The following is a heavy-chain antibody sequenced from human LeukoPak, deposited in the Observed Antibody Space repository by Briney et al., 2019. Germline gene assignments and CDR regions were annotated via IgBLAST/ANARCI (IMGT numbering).Heavy chain of an antibody. Sequence: PGGSLSLSCAASGFTFSNAWMNWVRQAPGKGLEWVGRIKRKIDGGTTDYAAPVKGRFTISRDDSKNTLYLQMNSLKTEDTAVYYCTPDIWVATKSDYWGQGALVTVSS. J-gene: IGHJ4*02. D-gene: IGHD5-12*01. CDR3: TPDIWVATKSDY. CDR1: GFTFSNAW. CDR2: IKRKIDGGTT. V-gene: IGHV3-15*01.